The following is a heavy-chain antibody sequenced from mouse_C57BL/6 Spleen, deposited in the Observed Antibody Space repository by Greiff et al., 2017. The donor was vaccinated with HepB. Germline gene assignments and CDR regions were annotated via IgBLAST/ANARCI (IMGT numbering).Heavy chain of an antibody. CDR1: GYTFTSYW. V-gene: IGHV1-64*01. CDR2: IHPNSGST. Sequence: QVQLQQPGAELVKPGASVKLSCKASGYTFTSYWMHWVKQRPGQGLEWIGMIHPNSGSTNYNEKFKSKATLTVDKSSSTAYMQLSSLTSEDSAVYYCARVYGSSPYYAMDYWGQGTSVTVSS. J-gene: IGHJ4*01. D-gene: IGHD1-1*01. CDR3: ARVYGSSPYYAMDY.